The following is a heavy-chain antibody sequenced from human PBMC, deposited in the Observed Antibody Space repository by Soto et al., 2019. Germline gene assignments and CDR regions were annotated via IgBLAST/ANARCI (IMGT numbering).Heavy chain of an antibody. D-gene: IGHD6-19*01. V-gene: IGHV3-74*01. CDR1: GFTFSSHW. CDR3: AKDQKSPRIAVATGTGFDY. CDR2: IHPDGTAT. Sequence: GGSLRLSCVGSGFTFSSHWMHWFRQGPGKGLVWVSSIHPDGTATSYADFVKGRFSLSRDNAKNTVYLQMSSLRADDTGVYYCAKDQKSPRIAVATGTGFDYWGQGTLVTVSS. J-gene: IGHJ4*02.